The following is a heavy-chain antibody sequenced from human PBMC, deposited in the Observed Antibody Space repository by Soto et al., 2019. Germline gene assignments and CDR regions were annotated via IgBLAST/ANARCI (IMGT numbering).Heavy chain of an antibody. D-gene: IGHD1-26*01. V-gene: IGHV4-59*01. Sequence: QVQLQESGPGLVKPSETLSLTCTVSGGSISSYYWTWIRQPPGKGLEWIGFISYSGSTSYNPSLQGRVTIAVDTSKNQFSLKMSSVTAADTAVYYCARYSGTYYVYWGQGTLVTVSS. CDR3: ARYSGTYYVY. J-gene: IGHJ4*02. CDR1: GGSISSYY. CDR2: ISYSGST.